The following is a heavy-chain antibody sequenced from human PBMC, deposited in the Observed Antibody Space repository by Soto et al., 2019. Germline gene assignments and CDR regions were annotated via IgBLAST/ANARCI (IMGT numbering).Heavy chain of an antibody. V-gene: IGHV1-3*01. Sequence: GSSVKVSCKASGYTFTSYAMHSVRQAPGQRLEWMGWINAGNGNTKYSQKFQGRVTITRDTSASTAYMELSSLRSEDTAVYYCARQMDYGDYAHHDNWGQGTLVTVSS. CDR1: GYTFTSYA. J-gene: IGHJ4*02. CDR3: ARQMDYGDYAHHDN. D-gene: IGHD4-17*01. CDR2: INAGNGNT.